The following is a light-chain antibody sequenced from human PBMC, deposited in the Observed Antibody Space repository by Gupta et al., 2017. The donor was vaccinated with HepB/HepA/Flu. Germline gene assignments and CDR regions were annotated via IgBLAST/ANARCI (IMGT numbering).Light chain of an antibody. CDR2: KVS. CDR3: MQCTFWRT. Sequence: EVVMTQSPISLPVTLGQSASISCKSSQSLVHTDGYIYLNWFHQRPGQSPRRLIYKVSNRDSGVPDRFSGSGSGTDFTLKSSRGEAEDVGVYYCMQCTFWRTFGQGTKVEI. J-gene: IGKJ1*01. CDR1: QSLVHTDGYIY. V-gene: IGKV2-30*02.